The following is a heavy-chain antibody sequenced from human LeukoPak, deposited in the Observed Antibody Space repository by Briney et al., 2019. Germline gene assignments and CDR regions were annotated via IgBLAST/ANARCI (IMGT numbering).Heavy chain of an antibody. CDR3: AKVKDSSGYYSPYFDY. J-gene: IGHJ4*02. CDR1: GFTFSSYA. Sequence: GGSLRLSCAASGFTFSSYAMSWVRQAPGKGLEWVSAISGSGGSTYYADSVKGRSTISRDNSKNTLYLQMNSLRAEDTAVYYCAKVKDSSGYYSPYFDYWGQGTLVTVCS. V-gene: IGHV3-23*01. D-gene: IGHD3-22*01. CDR2: ISGSGGST.